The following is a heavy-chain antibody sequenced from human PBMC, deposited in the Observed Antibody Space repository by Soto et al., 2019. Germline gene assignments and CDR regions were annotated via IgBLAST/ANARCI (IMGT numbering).Heavy chain of an antibody. CDR2: ISYDGSNK. D-gene: IGHD6-13*01. CDR1: GFTFSSYA. Sequence: GGSLRLSCAASGFTFSSYAMHWVRQAPGKGLEWVAVISYDGSNKYYADSVKGRFTISRDNSKNTLYLQMNSLRAEDTAVYYCARGPLDSSSWYYFDYWGQGTLVTVSS. CDR3: ARGPLDSSSWYYFDY. J-gene: IGHJ4*02. V-gene: IGHV3-30-3*01.